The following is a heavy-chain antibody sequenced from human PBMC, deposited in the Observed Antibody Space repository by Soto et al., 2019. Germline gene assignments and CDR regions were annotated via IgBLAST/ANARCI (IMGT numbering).Heavy chain of an antibody. CDR1: GHSISSSGYY. CDR3: ARPLLEWFSWFDP. Sequence: SETLSLTCTVSGHSISSSGYYWGWIRQPPGKGLEWIGSIYYSGSTHYNPSLKSRVTISVDTSKNQFSLKLRFVTAADTAVYYCARPLLEWFSWFDPWGQGTLVTVSS. CDR2: IYYSGST. J-gene: IGHJ5*02. D-gene: IGHD3-3*01. V-gene: IGHV4-39*01.